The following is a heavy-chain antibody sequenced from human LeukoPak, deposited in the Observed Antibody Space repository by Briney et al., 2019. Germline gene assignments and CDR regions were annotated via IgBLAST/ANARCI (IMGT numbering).Heavy chain of an antibody. CDR2: ISYDGSNK. CDR3: AKDPGGGYCSSTSCHFDY. CDR1: GFTFSSYG. J-gene: IGHJ4*02. D-gene: IGHD2-2*01. Sequence: GGSLRLSCAASGFTFSSYGMHWVRQAPGKGLEWVEVISYDGSNKYYADSVKGRFTISRDNSKNTLYLQMNSLRAEDTAVYYCAKDPGGGYCSSTSCHFDYWGQGTLVTVSS. V-gene: IGHV3-30*18.